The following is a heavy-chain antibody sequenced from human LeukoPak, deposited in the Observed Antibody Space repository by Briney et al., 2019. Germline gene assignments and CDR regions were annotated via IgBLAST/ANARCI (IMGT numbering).Heavy chain of an antibody. CDR2: IIPVLNIT. CDR3: ARDQGLTAPPPYGLDV. CDR1: VGTLSSSA. Sequence: SVKVSCKTSVGTLSSSAITWVRQAPGQGLDWMGRIIPVLNITPYAQKFQGSVTITADTSTSTVYMELSSLRSEETAVYYCARDQGLTAPPPYGLDVWGQGTTVIVSS. D-gene: IGHD5-18*01. V-gene: IGHV1-69*04. J-gene: IGHJ6*02.